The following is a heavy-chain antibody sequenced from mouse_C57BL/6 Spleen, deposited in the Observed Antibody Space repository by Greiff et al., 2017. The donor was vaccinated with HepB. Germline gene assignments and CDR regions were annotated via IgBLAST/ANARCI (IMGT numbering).Heavy chain of an antibody. CDR3: GSSYTWYFDV. J-gene: IGHJ1*03. CDR2: IYPGSGST. Sequence: VQLQQSGAELVKPGASVKMSCKASGYTFTSYWITWVKQRPGQGLEWIGDIYPGSGSTNYNEKFKSKATLTVDTSSSTAYMQLSSLTSEDSAVYYCGSSYTWYFDVWGTGNTVTVSS. CDR1: GYTFTSYW. D-gene: IGHD1-1*01. V-gene: IGHV1-55*01.